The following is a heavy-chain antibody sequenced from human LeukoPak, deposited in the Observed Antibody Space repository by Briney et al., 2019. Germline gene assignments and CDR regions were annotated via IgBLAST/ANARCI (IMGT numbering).Heavy chain of an antibody. V-gene: IGHV4-34*01. J-gene: IGHJ5*02. D-gene: IGHD3-3*01. CDR3: ARVAVTIFGVVIIPDNWFDP. CDR1: GGSFSAYY. CDR2: INLSGST. Sequence: PSETLSLTCAVYGGSFSAYYWSWIRQPPAKGLEWIGEINLSGSTNYNPSLKSRVTISVDTSKNQFSLKLSSVTAADMAVYYCARVAVTIFGVVIIPDNWFDPWGQGTLVTVSS.